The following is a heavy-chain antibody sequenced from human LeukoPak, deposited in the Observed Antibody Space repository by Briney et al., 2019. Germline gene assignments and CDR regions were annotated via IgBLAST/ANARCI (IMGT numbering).Heavy chain of an antibody. D-gene: IGHD6-13*01. CDR2: IYTSGST. CDR3: ARVRKSSWYEGGWSDP. CDR1: GGSISSYY. Sequence: PSETLSLTCTVSGGSISSYYWSWIRQPAGKGLEWIGRIYTSGSTNYSPSLKSRVTISVDTSKNQFSLKLSSVTAADTAVYYCARVRKSSWYEGGWSDPWGQGTLVTVSS. V-gene: IGHV4-4*07. J-gene: IGHJ5*02.